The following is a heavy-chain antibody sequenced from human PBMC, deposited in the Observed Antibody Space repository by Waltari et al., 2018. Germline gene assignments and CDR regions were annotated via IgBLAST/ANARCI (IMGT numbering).Heavy chain of an antibody. CDR1: GSTFTSYY. Sequence: QVQLVQSGAEVKKPGASVKVSCKASGSTFTSYYMHWVRQAPGPGIEWMGIINPSGGSTSFAQKFQGRVTMTRDTSTSTVYMELSSLRSEDTAVYYCAREWQGAAADWGQGTLVTVSS. J-gene: IGHJ4*02. CDR2: INPSGGST. D-gene: IGHD6-13*01. V-gene: IGHV1-46*01. CDR3: AREWQGAAAD.